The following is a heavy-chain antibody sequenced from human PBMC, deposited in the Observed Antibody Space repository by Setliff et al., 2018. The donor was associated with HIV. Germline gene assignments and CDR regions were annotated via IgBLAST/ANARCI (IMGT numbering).Heavy chain of an antibody. V-gene: IGHV4-31*03. Sequence: SETLSLTCTVSGGSISSGDYYWTWIRQHPGKGLEWIGYIYYSGSTYYNPSLKSRVTISVDTSKNQFSLKLSSVTAADTAVYYCAAWGPRYSYAPYFFDSWGQGTLVTSPQ. CDR1: GGSISSGDYY. D-gene: IGHD5-18*01. CDR3: AAWGPRYSYAPYFFDS. J-gene: IGHJ4*02. CDR2: IYYSGST.